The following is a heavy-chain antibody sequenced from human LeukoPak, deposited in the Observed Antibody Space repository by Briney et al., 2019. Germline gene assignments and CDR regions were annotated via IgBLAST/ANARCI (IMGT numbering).Heavy chain of an antibody. CDR3: AREMATILGAHAFDI. D-gene: IGHD5-24*01. CDR2: ISYDGSNK. Sequence: GGSLRLSCAASGFTFSSYAMHWVRQAPGKGLEWVAVISYDGSNKYYADSVKGRFTISRDNSKNTLYLQMNSLRAEDTAVYYCAREMATILGAHAFDIWGQGTMVTVSS. J-gene: IGHJ3*02. V-gene: IGHV3-30-3*01. CDR1: GFTFSSYA.